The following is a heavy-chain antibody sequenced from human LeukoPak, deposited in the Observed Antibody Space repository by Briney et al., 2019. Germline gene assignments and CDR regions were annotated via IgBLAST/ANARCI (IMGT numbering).Heavy chain of an antibody. Sequence: PSQTLSLTCTVSGGSISSGSYYWSWIRQPAGKGLEWVGRIYTSGSTNYNPSLKSRVTISVDTSQNHFSLKLSSVTAADTAVYYCARARFMITFGGVNDAFDIWGQGTMVTVSS. V-gene: IGHV4-61*02. CDR1: GGSISSGSYY. CDR2: IYTSGST. CDR3: ARARFMITFGGVNDAFDI. J-gene: IGHJ3*02. D-gene: IGHD3-16*01.